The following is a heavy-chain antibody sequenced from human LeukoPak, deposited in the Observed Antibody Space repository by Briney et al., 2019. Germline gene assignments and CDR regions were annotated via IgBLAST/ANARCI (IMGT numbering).Heavy chain of an antibody. Sequence: GASVKVSCKASGYTFTSYAMHWVRQAPGQRLEWMGWINAGNGNTKYSQKFQGRVTITRDTSASTAYIELSSLRSEDTAVYYCARDLDSSGYYRDAFDIWGQGTMVTVSS. D-gene: IGHD3-22*01. J-gene: IGHJ3*02. CDR1: GYTFTSYA. V-gene: IGHV1-3*01. CDR3: ARDLDSSGYYRDAFDI. CDR2: INAGNGNT.